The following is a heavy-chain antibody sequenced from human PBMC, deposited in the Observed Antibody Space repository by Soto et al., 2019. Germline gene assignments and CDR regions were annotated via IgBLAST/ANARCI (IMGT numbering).Heavy chain of an antibody. D-gene: IGHD3-10*01. V-gene: IGHV3-23*01. CDR2: ISGSGGST. CDR3: AKVRRPDGSRHHLNYYYYYGMDV. J-gene: IGHJ6*02. Sequence: GGSLRLSCAASGFTFSSYAMSWVRQAPGKGLEWVSAISGSGGSTYYADSVKGRFTISRDNSKNTLYLQMNSLRAEDTAVYYCAKVRRPDGSRHHLNYYYYYGMDVWGQGTTVTVSS. CDR1: GFTFSSYA.